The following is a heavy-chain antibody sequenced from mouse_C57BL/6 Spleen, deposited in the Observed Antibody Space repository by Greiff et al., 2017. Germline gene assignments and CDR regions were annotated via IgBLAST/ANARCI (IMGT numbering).Heavy chain of an antibody. J-gene: IGHJ1*03. CDR2: IYPGDGDT. Sequence: QVQLKESGPELVKPGASVKISCKASGYAFSSSWMNWVKQRPGKGLEWIGRIYPGDGDTNYNGKFKGKATLTADKSSSTAYMQLSSLTSEDSAVYFCARWEVYYGSSLTYWYFDVWGTGTTVTVSS. D-gene: IGHD1-1*01. V-gene: IGHV1-82*01. CDR1: GYAFSSSW. CDR3: ARWEVYYGSSLTYWYFDV.